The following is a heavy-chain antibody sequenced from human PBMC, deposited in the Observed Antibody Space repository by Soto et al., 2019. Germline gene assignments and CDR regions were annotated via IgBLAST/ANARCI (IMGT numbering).Heavy chain of an antibody. J-gene: IGHJ4*02. Sequence: PSETLSLTCSVSGGSVSSDSYYWSWIRQSPGKGVEWMGYIHHSGNTNYNPSLKSRVTISVDTSKNQFSLKLSSVTAADTAVYYCARVAIMTAVDYWGQGTLVTGS. CDR3: ARVAIMTAVDY. CDR2: IHHSGNT. V-gene: IGHV4-61*01. CDR1: GGSVSSDSYY. D-gene: IGHD3-16*01.